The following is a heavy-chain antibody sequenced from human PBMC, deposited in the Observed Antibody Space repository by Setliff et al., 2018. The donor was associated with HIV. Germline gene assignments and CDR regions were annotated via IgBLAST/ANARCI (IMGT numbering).Heavy chain of an antibody. V-gene: IGHV4-61*02. CDR2: FDSTGSP. D-gene: IGHD2-15*01. J-gene: IGHJ4*02. CDR3: AGDYAGSGRPFDY. Sequence: PSETLSLTCSVSGDSVSSSPYYWGWIRQPAGKGLEWIGRFDSTGSPDYNPSLKSRVTISIDTSKNHFSLKLSSVTAADTAVYFCAGDYAGSGRPFDYWGQGTLVTVSS. CDR1: GDSVSSSPYY.